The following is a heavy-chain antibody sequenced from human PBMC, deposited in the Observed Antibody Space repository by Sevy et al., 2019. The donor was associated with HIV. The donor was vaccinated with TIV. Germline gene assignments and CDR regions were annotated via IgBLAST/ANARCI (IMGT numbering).Heavy chain of an antibody. V-gene: IGHV3-23*01. CDR2: INGRGGST. D-gene: IGHD6-13*01. CDR1: GYSFSSYA. J-gene: IGHJ5*02. CDR3: ARPSPRIAAAASAFFDT. Sequence: GGSLRLSCVVSGYSFSSYAISWVRQAPGKGLEWVSTINGRGGSTYYADSLKGRFTISRDNPKNTLFLQMISLRVDETAIYYCARPSPRIAAAASAFFDTWGQGTLVTVSS.